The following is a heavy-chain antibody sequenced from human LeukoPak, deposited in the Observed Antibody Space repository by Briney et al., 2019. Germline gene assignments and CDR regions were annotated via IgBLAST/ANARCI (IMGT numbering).Heavy chain of an antibody. CDR1: GGTFSSYA. CDR2: IIPIFGTA. J-gene: IGHJ6*03. CDR3: ARCLRDGYSYDYYYYMDV. Sequence: SVKVSCKSSGGTFSSYAISWVRQAPGQGLEWMGRIIPIFGTANYAQKFQGRVTITTDESTSTAYMELSSLRSEDTAVYYCARCLRDGYSYDYYYYMDVWGKGTTVTVSS. V-gene: IGHV1-69*05. D-gene: IGHD5-24*01.